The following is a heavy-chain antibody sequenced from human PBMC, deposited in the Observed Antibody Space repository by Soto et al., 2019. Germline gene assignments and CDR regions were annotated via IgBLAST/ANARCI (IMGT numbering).Heavy chain of an antibody. CDR3: ARDPGGTMVRGVIIRPSHYYYYGMDV. V-gene: IGHV1-69*13. CDR2: IIPIFGTA. J-gene: IGHJ6*02. D-gene: IGHD3-10*01. Sequence: SVKVSCKASGGTFSSYAISWVRQAPRQGLEWMGGIIPIFGTANYAQKFQGRVTITADESTSTAYMELSSLRSEDTAVYYCARDPGGTMVRGVIIRPSHYYYYGMDVWGQGTTVTVSS. CDR1: GGTFSSYA.